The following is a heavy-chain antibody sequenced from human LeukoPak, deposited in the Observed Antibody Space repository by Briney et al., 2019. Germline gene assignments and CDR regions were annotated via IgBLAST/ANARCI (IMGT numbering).Heavy chain of an antibody. CDR2: INPNSGGT. Sequence: ASVKVSCKASGYTFTGYYMHWVRQAPGQGLEWMGWINPNSGGTNYAQKFQGRVTMTRDTSISTAYMELSRPRSDDTAVYYCARDTTYYYDSSGYPYDAFDIWGQGTMVTVSS. J-gene: IGHJ3*02. D-gene: IGHD3-22*01. CDR3: ARDTTYYYDSSGYPYDAFDI. V-gene: IGHV1-2*02. CDR1: GYTFTGYY.